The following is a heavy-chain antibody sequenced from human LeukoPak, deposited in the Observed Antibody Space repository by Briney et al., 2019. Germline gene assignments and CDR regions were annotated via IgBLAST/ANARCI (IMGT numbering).Heavy chain of an antibody. CDR2: VSGDGGTT. CDR1: GFIFSSYP. Sequence: GGSLRLSCVASGFIFSSYPMHWVRQAPGKGLEYVSVVSGDGGTTYYTKSVKGRFTISRGNSKNTLYLQMGSLREEDMAVYYCAREEPAGSTDYWGQGTLVTVSS. V-gene: IGHV3-64*01. CDR3: AREEPAGSTDY. J-gene: IGHJ4*02. D-gene: IGHD1-14*01.